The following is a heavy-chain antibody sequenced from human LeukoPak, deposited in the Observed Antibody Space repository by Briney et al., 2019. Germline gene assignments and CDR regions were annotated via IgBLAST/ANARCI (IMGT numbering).Heavy chain of an antibody. J-gene: IGHJ6*02. CDR2: IIPIFGTA. CDR3: ARDSTRYCSGGSCYSPYYYGMDV. D-gene: IGHD2-15*01. Sequence: SVKVSCKASGGTFSSYAISWVRQAPGRGLEWMGGIIPIFGTANYAQKFQGRVTITADESTSTAYMELSSLRSEDTAVYYCARDSTRYCSGGSCYSPYYYGMDVWGQGTTVTVSS. V-gene: IGHV1-69*13. CDR1: GGTFSSYA.